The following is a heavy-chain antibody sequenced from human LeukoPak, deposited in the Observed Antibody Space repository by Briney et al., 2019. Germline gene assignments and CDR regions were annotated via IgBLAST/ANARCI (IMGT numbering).Heavy chain of an antibody. V-gene: IGHV1-8*03. CDR3: ARVAGSIDY. J-gene: IGHJ4*02. CDR2: MNPNSGYT. D-gene: IGHD6-19*01. CDR1: GYTFTTYD. Sequence: ASVKVSCKCSGYTFTTYDINWVRQATGQGLEWMGWMNPNSGYTGYAQKFQGRVTITRDTSISTAYMELSSLRSEDTAVYYCARVAGSIDYWGQGTLVTVSS.